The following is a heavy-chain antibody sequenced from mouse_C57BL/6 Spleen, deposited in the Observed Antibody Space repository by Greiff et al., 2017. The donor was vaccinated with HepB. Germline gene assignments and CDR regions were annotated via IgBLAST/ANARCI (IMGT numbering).Heavy chain of an antibody. D-gene: IGHD2-1*01. CDR2: IWSGGST. V-gene: IGHV2-4*01. J-gene: IGHJ4*01. Sequence: VQRVESGPGLVQPSQSLSITCTVSGFSFTSYGVHWVRQPPGKGLEWLGVIWSGGSTDYNAAFISRLSISKDNSKSQVFFKMNSLQADDTAIYYCAKIYYGNPYAMDYWGQGTSVTVSS. CDR3: AKIYYGNPYAMDY. CDR1: GFSFTSYG.